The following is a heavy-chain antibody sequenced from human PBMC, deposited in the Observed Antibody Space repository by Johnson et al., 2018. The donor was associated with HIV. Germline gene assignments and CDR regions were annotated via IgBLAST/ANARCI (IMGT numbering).Heavy chain of an antibody. CDR1: GFTFSSYG. V-gene: IGHV3-NL1*01. D-gene: IGHD1-26*01. CDR2: IYSGGST. CDR3: AKGFGASSGAFDI. J-gene: IGHJ3*02. Sequence: QEQLVESGGGVVQPGRSLRLSCTASGFTFSSYGMHWVRQAPGKGLEWVSVIYSGGSTYYADSVKGRFTISRDNSKNTLYLQMNSLRAEDTAVYYCAKGFGASSGAFDIWGQGTMVTVSS.